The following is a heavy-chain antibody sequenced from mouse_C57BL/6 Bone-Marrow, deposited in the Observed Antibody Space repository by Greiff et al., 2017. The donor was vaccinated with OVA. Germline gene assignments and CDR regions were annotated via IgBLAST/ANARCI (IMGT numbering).Heavy chain of an antibody. V-gene: IGHV5-17*01. CDR2: ISSGSSTI. Sequence: GGGLVKPGGSLKLSCAASGFTFSDYGMHWVRQAPEKGLEWVAYISSGSSTIYYADTVKGRFTISRDNAKNTLLLQRTSLRSEDTAMYYFARSGNWYIDVWGTGTTVTVSS. CDR1: GFTFSDYG. D-gene: IGHD1-1*01. CDR3: ARSGNWYIDV. J-gene: IGHJ1*03.